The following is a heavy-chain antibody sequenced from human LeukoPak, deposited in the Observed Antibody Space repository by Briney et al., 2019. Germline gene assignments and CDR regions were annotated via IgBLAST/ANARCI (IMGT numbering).Heavy chain of an antibody. J-gene: IGHJ5*02. V-gene: IGHV1-24*01. CDR1: GYTLTGLS. Sequence: GASVKVSCKVSGYTLTGLSMHWVRQAPGKGLEWMGGFDPEDGETIYAQKFQGRVTMTEDTSTDTAYMELSSLRSEDTAVYYCATSWVTMVRGVIKSPNWFDPWGQGTLVTVSS. CDR2: FDPEDGET. D-gene: IGHD3-10*01. CDR3: ATSWVTMVRGVIKSPNWFDP.